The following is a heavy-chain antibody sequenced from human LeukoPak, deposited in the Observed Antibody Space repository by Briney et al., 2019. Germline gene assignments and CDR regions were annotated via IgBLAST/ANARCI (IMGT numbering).Heavy chain of an antibody. D-gene: IGHD3-9*01. CDR1: GGSFSGYY. J-gene: IGHJ4*02. Sequence: ETLSLTCAVYGGSFSGYYWSWVRQAPGKGLEWVANIKQDGREKYYVDSVKGRFTISRDNAKNSLYLQMNSLRAEDTAVYYCARVEDYDILTGFDYWGQGTLVTVSS. CDR3: ARVEDYDILTGFDY. V-gene: IGHV3-7*01. CDR2: IKQDGREK.